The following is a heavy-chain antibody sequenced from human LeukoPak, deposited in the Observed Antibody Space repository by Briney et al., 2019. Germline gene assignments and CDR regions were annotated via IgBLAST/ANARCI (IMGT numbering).Heavy chain of an antibody. V-gene: IGHV3-23*01. CDR2: ISGSGGST. Sequence: GGSLRLSCAASGFTFSSYAMSWVRQAPGKGLEWFSAISGSGGSTYYADSVKGRFTISRDDSKNTLYLQMNSLRAEDTAVYYCARGTVDIVLVPAAMLGMDVWGQGTTVTVSS. CDR1: GFTFSSYA. CDR3: ARGTVDIVLVPAAMLGMDV. J-gene: IGHJ6*02. D-gene: IGHD2-2*01.